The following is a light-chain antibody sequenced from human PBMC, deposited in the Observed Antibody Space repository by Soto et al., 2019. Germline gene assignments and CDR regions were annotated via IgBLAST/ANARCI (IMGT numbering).Light chain of an antibody. CDR1: QSVSSN. CDR2: GAS. V-gene: IGKV3-15*01. Sequence: EIVMTQSPATLSVSPGARATLSCRASQSVSSNLAWYQQKPGQAPRLLIYGASTRATGIPARFSGSESGTEFTLTISSLKSEDFAVYYCHQYNNWPTFVPGTKVDIK. J-gene: IGKJ3*01. CDR3: HQYNNWPT.